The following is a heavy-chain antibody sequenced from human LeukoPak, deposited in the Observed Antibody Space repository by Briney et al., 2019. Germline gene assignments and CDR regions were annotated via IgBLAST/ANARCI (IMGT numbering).Heavy chain of an antibody. CDR2: IIPILDIA. V-gene: IGHV1-69*04. CDR3: AFAPNPRYYFDY. Sequence: SVKVSCKSSGRTFSIYAISWVRQAPGQGLEWMGRIIPILDIANYPQKFQGRVTITADKSTSTAYMELSSLRSEDTAVYYCAFAPNPRYYFDYWGQGTLVTVSS. D-gene: IGHD1-14*01. CDR1: GRTFSIYA. J-gene: IGHJ4*02.